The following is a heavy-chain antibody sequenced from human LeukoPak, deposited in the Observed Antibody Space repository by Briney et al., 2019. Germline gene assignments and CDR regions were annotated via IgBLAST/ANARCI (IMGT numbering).Heavy chain of an antibody. CDR1: GYTFTGYY. J-gene: IGHJ4*02. D-gene: IGHD5-18*01. CDR3: ARVNLYGYTDY. V-gene: IGHV1-2*02. CDR2: INPDSGGT. Sequence: EASVKVSCKASGYTFTGYYIHWVRQAPGQGLEWMGWINPDSGGTHSAQRFQGRVTMTWDTSISTVYMEFSRLRSDDTAVYFCARVNLYGYTDYWGQGTLVTVSS.